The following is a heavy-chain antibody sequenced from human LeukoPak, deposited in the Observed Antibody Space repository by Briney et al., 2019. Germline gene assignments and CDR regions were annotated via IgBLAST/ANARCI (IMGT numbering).Heavy chain of an antibody. CDR3: ASHYYDSSGYYPFDY. CDR1: GGSISSYY. CDR2: IYYSGST. D-gene: IGHD3-22*01. V-gene: IGHV4-59*01. Sequence: KASETLSLTCTVSGGSISSYYWSWIRQPPGKGLEWIGYIYYSGSTNYNPSLKSRVTMSVDTSKNQFSLKLSSVTAVDTAVYYCASHYYDSSGYYPFDYWGQGTLVTVSS. J-gene: IGHJ4*02.